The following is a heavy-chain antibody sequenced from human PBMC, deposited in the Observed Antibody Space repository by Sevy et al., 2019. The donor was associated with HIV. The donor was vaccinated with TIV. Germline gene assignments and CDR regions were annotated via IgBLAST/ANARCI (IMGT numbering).Heavy chain of an antibody. CDR1: GGSISSYY. J-gene: IGHJ6*03. CDR3: ARGHYDFWSGYYKPSHYYYMDV. Sequence: SETLSLTCTVSGGSISSYYWSWIRQPPGKGLEWIGYIYYSGSTNYNPSPKSRFTISVDTSKNQFSLKLSSVTAADTAVYYCARGHYDFWSGYYKPSHYYYMDVWGKGTTVTVSS. V-gene: IGHV4-59*01. D-gene: IGHD3-3*01. CDR2: IYYSGST.